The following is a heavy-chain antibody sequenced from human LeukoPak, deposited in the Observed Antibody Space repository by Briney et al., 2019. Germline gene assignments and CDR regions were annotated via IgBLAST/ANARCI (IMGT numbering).Heavy chain of an antibody. CDR3: ARDPAGYYFDY. CDR1: GGTFSSYA. V-gene: IGHV1-69*04. J-gene: IGHJ4*02. CDR2: IIPILGIA. Sequence: ASVKVSCKASGGTFSSYAISWVRQAPGQGLEWMGRIIPILGIANYAQKFQGRVTITADKSTSTAYMELSSLRSEDTAVYYCARDPAGYYFDYWGQGTLLTVSS. D-gene: IGHD2-2*01.